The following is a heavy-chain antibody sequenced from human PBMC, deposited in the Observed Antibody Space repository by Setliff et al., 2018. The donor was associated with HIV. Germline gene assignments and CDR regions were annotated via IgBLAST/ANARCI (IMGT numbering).Heavy chain of an antibody. V-gene: IGHV1-8*01. Sequence: ASVKVSCKASGYAFNSYTLNWVRQATGRGIEWMGWINPNSDNAAYAQKFQGRLTMTRNTSTGTVYMELSSLRSEATAVYYCARIGRTPYYYYYMDVWGKGTTVTVSS. J-gene: IGHJ6*03. D-gene: IGHD2-15*01. CDR2: INPNSDNA. CDR1: GYAFNSYT. CDR3: ARIGRTPYYYYYMDV.